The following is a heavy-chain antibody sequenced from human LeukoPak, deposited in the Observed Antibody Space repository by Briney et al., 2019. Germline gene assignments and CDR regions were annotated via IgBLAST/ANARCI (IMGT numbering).Heavy chain of an antibody. Sequence: ASVNVSCKASGYTFTGYYMHWVRQAPGQGLEWMGWINPNSGSTNYAQKFQGRVTMTRDTSISTAFMDLSRLRSDDTAVYYCAGRGNYGDYFDYWGQGTLVTVSS. CDR1: GYTFTGYY. D-gene: IGHD4-17*01. CDR3: AGRGNYGDYFDY. CDR2: INPNSGST. V-gene: IGHV1-2*02. J-gene: IGHJ4*02.